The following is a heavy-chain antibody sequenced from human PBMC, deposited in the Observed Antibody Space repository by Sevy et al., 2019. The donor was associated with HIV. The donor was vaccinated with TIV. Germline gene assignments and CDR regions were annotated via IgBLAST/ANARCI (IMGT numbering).Heavy chain of an antibody. CDR3: ARGKTAAAGAYYYYGMDV. J-gene: IGHJ6*02. Sequence: GGSLRLSCAASGFTFSSYAMHWVRQAPGKGLEWVAVISYDGSNKYYADSVKGRFTISRDNSKNTLYLQMNGLKAEDTAVYYCARGKTAAAGAYYYYGMDVWGQGTTVTVSS. V-gene: IGHV3-30-3*01. CDR2: ISYDGSNK. D-gene: IGHD6-13*01. CDR1: GFTFSSYA.